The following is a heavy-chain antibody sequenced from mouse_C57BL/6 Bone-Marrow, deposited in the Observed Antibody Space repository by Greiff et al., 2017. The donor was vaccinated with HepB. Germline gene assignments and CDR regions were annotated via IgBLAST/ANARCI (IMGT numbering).Heavy chain of an antibody. J-gene: IGHJ4*01. D-gene: IGHD1-1*01. CDR3: AREGVYYYGSSACYAMDY. V-gene: IGHV1-7*01. Sequence: VQLHQSGAELAKPGASVKLSCKASGYTFTSYWMHWVKQRPGQGLEWIGYINPSSGYTKYNQKFKDKATLTADKSSSTAYMQLSSLTYEDSAVYYCAREGVYYYGSSACYAMDYWGQGTSVTVAS. CDR2: INPSSGYT. CDR1: GYTFTSYW.